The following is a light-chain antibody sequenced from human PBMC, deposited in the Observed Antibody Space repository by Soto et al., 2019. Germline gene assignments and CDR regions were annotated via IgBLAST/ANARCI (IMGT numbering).Light chain of an antibody. J-gene: IGKJ5*01. V-gene: IGKV1-9*01. CDR2: AAS. CDR3: QQLKNYPIT. CDR1: EDISSY. Sequence: IQLTQSPSSLSASVGDRVTSTCRASEDISSYLAWYQQKPGTAPKLLIYAASALHSGVPSRFSGSGSGTDFTLTISSLQPEDSAIYFCQQLKNYPITFGQGTRLEIK.